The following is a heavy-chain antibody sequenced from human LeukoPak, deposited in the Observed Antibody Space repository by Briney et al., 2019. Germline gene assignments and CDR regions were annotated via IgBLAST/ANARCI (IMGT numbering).Heavy chain of an antibody. Sequence: SETLSLTCTVSGGSISSYYWSWIRQPPGKGLEWIGYIYYSGSTDSNPSLRGRVTISVDTSETQFSLNLSSVTAADTAVYYCARAKRGYSYGSFDPWGQGTLVTVSS. D-gene: IGHD5-18*01. CDR1: GGSISSYY. CDR2: IYYSGST. J-gene: IGHJ5*02. V-gene: IGHV4-59*01. CDR3: ARAKRGYSYGSFDP.